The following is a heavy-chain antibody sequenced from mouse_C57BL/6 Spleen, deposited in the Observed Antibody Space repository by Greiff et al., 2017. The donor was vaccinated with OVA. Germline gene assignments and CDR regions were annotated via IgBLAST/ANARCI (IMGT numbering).Heavy chain of an antibody. CDR1: GFTFSSYG. V-gene: IGHV5-6*01. D-gene: IGHD4-1*01. CDR3: AREELTGTAWFAY. J-gene: IGHJ3*01. CDR2: LSSGGSYT. Sequence: EVQVVESGGDLVKPGGSLKLSCAASGFTFSSYGMSWVRQTPDKRLEWVATLSSGGSYTYYPDSVKGRFTISRDNAKNTLYLQMSSLKSEDTAMYYCAREELTGTAWFAYWGQGTLVTVSA.